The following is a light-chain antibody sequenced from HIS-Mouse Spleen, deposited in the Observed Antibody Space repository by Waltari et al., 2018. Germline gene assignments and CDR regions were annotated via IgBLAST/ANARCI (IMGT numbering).Light chain of an antibody. CDR2: KAS. CDR1: QSISSW. CDR3: QQYNSYLWT. J-gene: IGKJ1*01. Sequence: DIQMTQSPSTLSASVGDRVTITSRASQSISSWLAWYKQKPGKAPKLLIYKASSLDSGVPSRFSGSGSGTEFTLTISSLQPDDFATYYCQQYNSYLWTFGQGTKVEIK. V-gene: IGKV1-5*03.